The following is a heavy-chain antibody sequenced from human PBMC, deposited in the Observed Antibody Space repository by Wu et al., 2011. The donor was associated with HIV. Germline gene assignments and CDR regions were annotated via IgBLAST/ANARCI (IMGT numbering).Heavy chain of an antibody. CDR1: GYTFSDHY. J-gene: IGHJ3*01. CDR3: AVGGDRLHSFASGGFDAFDV. D-gene: IGHD3-10*01. Sequence: EVQLAQSGAEVMKPGDTVKISCKVSGYTFSDHYLHWVQQAPGKGLEWMGLVDPENGETIYAEKFRGRVNITADTSLDTAYMHLHSLRSADTGFYFCAVGGDRLHSFASGGFDAFDVWGQGTLLTVSS. V-gene: IGHV1-69-2*01. CDR2: VDPENGET.